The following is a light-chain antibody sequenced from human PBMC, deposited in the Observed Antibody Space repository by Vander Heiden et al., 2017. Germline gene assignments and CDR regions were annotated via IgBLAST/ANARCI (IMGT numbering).Light chain of an antibody. CDR2: GAS. V-gene: IGKV3-15*01. Sequence: EIVMTQSPATLSVSPGESATLSCRASQSVSSNLAWYQQNPGQAPRLLIYGASTRATGIPARFSGSGSGTEFTLTISSLQSEDFAVYYCQQYNNWPPLTFGGGTKVEIK. CDR3: QQYNNWPPLT. J-gene: IGKJ4*01. CDR1: QSVSSN.